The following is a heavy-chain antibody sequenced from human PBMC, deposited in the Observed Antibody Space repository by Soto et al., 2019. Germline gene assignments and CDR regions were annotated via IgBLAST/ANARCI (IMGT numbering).Heavy chain of an antibody. Sequence: ASVKVSCKASGYTFTSYAMHWVRQAPGQRLEWMGWINAGNGNTKYSQKFQGRVTITRDTSASTAYMELSSLRSEDTAVYYCARATIITIFGVVQTTEAGWREFQHWGQGTLVTVSS. CDR3: ARATIITIFGVVQTTEAGWREFQH. CDR2: INAGNGNT. V-gene: IGHV1-3*01. CDR1: GYTFTSYA. J-gene: IGHJ1*01. D-gene: IGHD3-3*01.